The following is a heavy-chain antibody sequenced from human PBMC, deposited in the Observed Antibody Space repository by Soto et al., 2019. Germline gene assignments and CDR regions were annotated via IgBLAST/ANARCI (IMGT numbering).Heavy chain of an antibody. D-gene: IGHD4-4*01. CDR3: ARDSRAIVTTSVYYYYGMDV. CDR2: IYYSGST. J-gene: IGHJ6*02. CDR1: GGSISSGGYY. Sequence: SETLSLTCTVSGGSISSGGYYWSWIRQHPGKGLEWIGYIYYSGSTYYNPSLKSRVTISVDTSKNQFSLKLSSVTAADTAVYYCARDSRAIVTTSVYYYYGMDVWGQGTTVTVSS. V-gene: IGHV4-31*03.